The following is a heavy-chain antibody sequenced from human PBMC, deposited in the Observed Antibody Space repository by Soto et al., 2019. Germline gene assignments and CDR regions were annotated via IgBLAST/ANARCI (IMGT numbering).Heavy chain of an antibody. D-gene: IGHD3-9*01. CDR2: IIDSGGRT. CDR1: GFTFSSYA. CDR3: AKDLGFDFDLSGVDV. Sequence: EVQLLESGGGLVQPGGSLRLSCAASGFTFSSYAMSWVRQAPGKGLEWVSGIIDSGGRTYHADSVKGRFTISRDNSRNKLYLQMHSLRAEDTAVYYCAKDLGFDFDLSGVDVWGQGTTVTVSS. J-gene: IGHJ6*02. V-gene: IGHV3-23*01.